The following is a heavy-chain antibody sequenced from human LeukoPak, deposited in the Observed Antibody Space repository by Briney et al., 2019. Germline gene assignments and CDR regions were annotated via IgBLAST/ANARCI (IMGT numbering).Heavy chain of an antibody. CDR2: IRYDESNK. CDR1: GFIFSNYG. V-gene: IGHV3-30*02. D-gene: IGHD6-19*01. CDR3: ATMQWLEGVDWFDP. Sequence: GGSLRLSCAASGFIFSNYGMHWVRQAPGKGLEWVAFIRYDESNKFYADSVKGRFTISRDNSKNILFLQMNSLRAEDAAVYYCATMQWLEGVDWFDPWGQGTLVTVSS. J-gene: IGHJ5*02.